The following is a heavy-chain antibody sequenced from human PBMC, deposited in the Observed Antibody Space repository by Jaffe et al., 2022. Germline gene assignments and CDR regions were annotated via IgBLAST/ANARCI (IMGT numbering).Heavy chain of an antibody. CDR1: GGSFSGYY. V-gene: IGHV4-34*01. CDR3: ARRDYDFWSGYYTEGYFDY. D-gene: IGHD3-3*01. Sequence: QVQLQQWGAGLLKPSETLSLTCAVYGGSFSGYYWSWIRQPPGKGLEWIGEINHSGSTNYNPSLKSRVTISVDTSKNQFSLKLSSVTAADTAVYYCARRDYDFWSGYYTEGYFDYWGQGTLVTVSS. J-gene: IGHJ4*02. CDR2: INHSGST.